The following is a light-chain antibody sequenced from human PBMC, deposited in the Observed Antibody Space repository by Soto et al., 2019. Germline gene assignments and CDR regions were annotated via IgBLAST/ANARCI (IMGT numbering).Light chain of an antibody. CDR3: QQYYSPPVT. CDR1: QSVLYSSNNRNY. V-gene: IGKV4-1*01. CDR2: WAS. Sequence: DIVMTQSPDSLAVSLGERATINCKSSQSVLYSSNNRNYLAWYQQKPGQPPKLLIYWASTWESGVPDRFSGSGSGTDFTLTISSLQAEDVAVYYCQQYYSPPVTFGQGTKLEIK. J-gene: IGKJ2*01.